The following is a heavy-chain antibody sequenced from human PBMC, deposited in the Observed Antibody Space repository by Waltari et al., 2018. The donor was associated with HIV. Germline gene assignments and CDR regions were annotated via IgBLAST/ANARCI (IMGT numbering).Heavy chain of an antibody. CDR2: IYGGGGT. CDR1: GFTVSSNY. J-gene: IGHJ4*02. V-gene: IGHV3-53*01. Sequence: EVQLMESGGGLIQPGGSLRLSCAASGFTVSSNYMSWVRQAPGKGLEGVSVIYGGGGTYYAESVKGRFTISRDNSKNTLYLQMNSLRAEDTAVYYCARGFLWFGEGYFDSWGQGTLVTVSS. CDR3: ARGFLWFGEGYFDS. D-gene: IGHD3-10*01.